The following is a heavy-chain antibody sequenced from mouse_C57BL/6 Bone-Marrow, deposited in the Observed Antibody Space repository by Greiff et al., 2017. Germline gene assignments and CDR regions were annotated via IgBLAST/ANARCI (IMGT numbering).Heavy chain of an antibody. CDR1: GYTFTNYW. CDR2: IYPGGGYT. J-gene: IGHJ1*03. CDR3: AREDGSRNWYIDV. V-gene: IGHV1-63*01. D-gene: IGHD1-1*01. Sequence: QVQLQQSGAELVRPGPSVKMSCKASGYTFTNYWIGWAKQRPGHGLEWIGDIYPGGGYTNYNEKFKGKATLTADKSSSTAYMQFSSLTSEDSAIYYCAREDGSRNWYIDVWGTGTTVTVSS.